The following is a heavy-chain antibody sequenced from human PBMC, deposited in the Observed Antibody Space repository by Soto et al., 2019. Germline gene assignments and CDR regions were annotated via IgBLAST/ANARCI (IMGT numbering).Heavy chain of an antibody. Sequence: ILSLTCTVSGGSIISGGYYWSWIRQHPGKGLEWIGYIYYSGSTYYNPSLKSRVTISVDTSKNQFSLKLSSVTAADTAVYYCARGNYRVYYYGMDVWGQGTTVTVSS. CDR3: ARGNYRVYYYGMDV. CDR2: IYYSGST. J-gene: IGHJ6*02. V-gene: IGHV4-31*03. CDR1: GGSIISGGYY. D-gene: IGHD4-4*01.